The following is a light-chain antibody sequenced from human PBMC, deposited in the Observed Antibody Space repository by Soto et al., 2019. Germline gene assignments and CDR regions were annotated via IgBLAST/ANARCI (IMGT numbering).Light chain of an antibody. Sequence: DIQMTQSPSSLSASVGDRVTITCRASQGISTYLAWYQQKPGKVPKLLIYAASTLQSGVPSRFSGSGSGTDFTLTISSLQLEDVATYYCQKYNSAPLTFGGGTKVEIK. CDR2: AAS. J-gene: IGKJ4*01. CDR3: QKYNSAPLT. V-gene: IGKV1-27*01. CDR1: QGISTY.